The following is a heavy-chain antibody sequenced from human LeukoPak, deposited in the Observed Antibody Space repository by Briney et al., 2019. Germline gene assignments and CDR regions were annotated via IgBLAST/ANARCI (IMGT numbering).Heavy chain of an antibody. Sequence: GGSLRLSCAASGLTFSSYWMSWVRQAPGKGLEWVANIKQDGSEKYYVDSVKGRFTISRDNAKNSLYLQMNSLRAEDTAVYYCARGARSGSYLYYWGQGTLVTVSS. CDR2: IKQDGSEK. CDR1: GLTFSSYW. J-gene: IGHJ4*02. V-gene: IGHV3-7*01. CDR3: ARGARSGSYLYY. D-gene: IGHD1-26*01.